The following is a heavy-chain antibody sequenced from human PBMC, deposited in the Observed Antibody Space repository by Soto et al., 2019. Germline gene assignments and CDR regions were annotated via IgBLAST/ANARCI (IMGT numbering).Heavy chain of an antibody. V-gene: IGHV4-59*04. Sequence: PSETLSLTCTVSGGSISSYYWSWIRQPPGKGLEWIGEINYSGSTNYNPSLKSRVTISVDTSKNQFSLKLSSVTAADTAVYYCALPQYYFDYWGQGTLVTVSS. CDR2: INYSGST. CDR1: GGSISSYY. CDR3: ALPQYYFDY. J-gene: IGHJ4*02.